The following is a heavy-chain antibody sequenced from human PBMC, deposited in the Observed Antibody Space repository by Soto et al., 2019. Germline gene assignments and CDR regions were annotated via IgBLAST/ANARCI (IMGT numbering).Heavy chain of an antibody. J-gene: IGHJ6*02. CDR3: ARDLAYCGGDCYSNYYYGMDV. V-gene: IGHV3-21*01. D-gene: IGHD2-21*02. CDR1: GFTFSSHS. Sequence: PGGSLRLSCAVSGFTFSSHSMNWVRQAPGKGLEWVSSITTSSESKYYTDSVKGRFTLSRDNAKNSLYLQMNSLRAEDTAVYYCARDLAYCGGDCYSNYYYGMDVWGQGTTVTVSS. CDR2: ITTSSESK.